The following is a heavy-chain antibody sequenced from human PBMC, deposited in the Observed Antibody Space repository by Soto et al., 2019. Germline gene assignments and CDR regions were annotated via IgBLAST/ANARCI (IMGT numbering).Heavy chain of an antibody. Sequence: GGSLRLSCAASGFTFDDYAMHWVRQAPGKGLEWVSGISWNSGSIGYADSVKGRFTISRDNAKNPLYLQMNSLRAEDTALYYCAKTYYYDSSGYGGAFDIWGQGTMVTV. CDR2: ISWNSGSI. CDR1: GFTFDDYA. CDR3: AKTYYYDSSGYGGAFDI. J-gene: IGHJ3*02. V-gene: IGHV3-9*01. D-gene: IGHD3-22*01.